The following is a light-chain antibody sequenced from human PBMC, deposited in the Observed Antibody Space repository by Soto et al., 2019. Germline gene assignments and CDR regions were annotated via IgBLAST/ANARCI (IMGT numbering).Light chain of an antibody. CDR1: QTVSSS. CDR3: QQYVSSPWT. Sequence: EIVLTQSPATLSLSPGERATLSCRASQTVSSSLAWYQQKPGQAPRLLIYGASSRATGIPDRFSGSESGTDFTLTISRLEPEDFAVYYCQQYVSSPWTFGQGTKVDIK. J-gene: IGKJ1*01. CDR2: GAS. V-gene: IGKV3-20*01.